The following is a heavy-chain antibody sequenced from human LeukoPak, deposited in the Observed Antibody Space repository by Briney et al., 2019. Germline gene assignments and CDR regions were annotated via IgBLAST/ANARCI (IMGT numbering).Heavy chain of an antibody. CDR2: IYYSGST. CDR3: ARGGVLRYFDWLDI. V-gene: IGHV4-59*01. J-gene: IGHJ3*02. D-gene: IGHD3-9*01. CDR1: GGSISSYY. Sequence: ETVSLTCTVSGGSISSYYWSWIRQPPGKGLEWIGYIYYSGSTNYNPSLKSRVTISVDTSKNQFSLKLSSVTAADTAVYYCARGGVLRYFDWLDIWGQGTVDRVSS.